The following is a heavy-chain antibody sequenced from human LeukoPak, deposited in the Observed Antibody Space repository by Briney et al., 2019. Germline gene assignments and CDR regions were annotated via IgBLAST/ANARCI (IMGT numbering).Heavy chain of an antibody. D-gene: IGHD6-6*01. Sequence: KPSETLSLTCTVSGGSISSSSYYWGWIRQPPGKGLEWIGSIYYSGSTYYNPSLKSRVTISVDTSKNQFSLKLSSVTAADTAVYYCARAPVYSSSSGVGAFDIWGQGTMVTVSS. J-gene: IGHJ3*02. CDR2: IYYSGST. CDR1: GGSISSSSYY. V-gene: IGHV4-39*01. CDR3: ARAPVYSSSSGVGAFDI.